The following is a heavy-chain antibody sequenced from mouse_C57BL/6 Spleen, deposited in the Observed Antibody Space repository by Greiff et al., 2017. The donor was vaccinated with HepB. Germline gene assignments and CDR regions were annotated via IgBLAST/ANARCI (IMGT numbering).Heavy chain of an antibody. V-gene: IGHV1-52*01. CDR1: GYTFTSYW. CDR3: ARRGLSAYYFDY. J-gene: IGHJ2*01. CDR2: IDPSDSET. D-gene: IGHD3-3*01. Sequence: QVQLQQPGAELVRPGSSVKLSCKASGYTFTSYWMHWVKQRPIQGLEWIGNIDPSDSETHYNQKFKDKATLTVDKSSSTAYMQLSSLTSEDSAVYYCARRGLSAYYFDYWGQGTTLTVSS.